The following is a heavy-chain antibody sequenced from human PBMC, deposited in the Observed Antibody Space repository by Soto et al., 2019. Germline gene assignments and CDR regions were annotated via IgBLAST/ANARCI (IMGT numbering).Heavy chain of an antibody. CDR1: GYTFTDYY. D-gene: IGHD1-26*01. J-gene: IGHJ4*02. CDR2: INANNGFT. Sequence: QVQLVQSGAEVKKPGASVKVSCKASGYTFTDYYIHWVRQAPGQGLEWIGWINANNGFTDYAQKFQDRFTMTRDTSINTAYMEVHSLRSDDTALYFCARDHRTGSYSVWGQGTLITVSS. V-gene: IGHV1-2*02. CDR3: ARDHRTGSYSV.